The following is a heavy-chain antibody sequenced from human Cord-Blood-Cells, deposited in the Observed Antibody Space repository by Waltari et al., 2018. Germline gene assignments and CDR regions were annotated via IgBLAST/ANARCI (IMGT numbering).Heavy chain of an antibody. D-gene: IGHD3-16*01. V-gene: IGHV4-34*01. CDR3: ARSLGAPGQGSFQH. Sequence: QVQLQQWGAGLLKPSETLSLTCAVYGVSFSGYYWSWIRQPPGKGLVWIGEINHSGSTNYNPSPKSRVTISVDTSKNQFSLKLSSVTAADTAVYYCARSLGAPGQGSFQHWGQGTLVTVSS. CDR1: GVSFSGYY. CDR2: INHSGST. J-gene: IGHJ1*01.